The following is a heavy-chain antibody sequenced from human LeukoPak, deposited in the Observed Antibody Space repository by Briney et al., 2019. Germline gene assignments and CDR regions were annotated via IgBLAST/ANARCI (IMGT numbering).Heavy chain of an antibody. CDR2: INQDGTDK. D-gene: IGHD3-10*01. J-gene: IGHJ4*02. CDR3: AKLAKYFYGSETYYFFEH. V-gene: IGHV3-7*01. CDR1: GFSFTTYW. Sequence: GGSLRLSCAASGFSFTTYWMSWVRQAPGKGLEWVANINQDGTDKYYVDSVKGRFTISRDNAKNSLFLQMNSLRVEDTAVYYCAKLAKYFYGSETYYFFEHWGQGTPVTASS.